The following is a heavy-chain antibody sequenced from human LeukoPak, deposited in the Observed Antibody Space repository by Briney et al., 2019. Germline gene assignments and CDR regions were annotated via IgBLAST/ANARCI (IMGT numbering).Heavy chain of an antibody. CDR1: GFTFSSYS. V-gene: IGHV3-21*04. CDR3: AREGIYDILTGYYKGLDY. D-gene: IGHD3-9*01. J-gene: IGHJ4*02. Sequence: PGGSLRLSCAASGFTFSSYSMNWVRQAPGKALEWVSSLSGSSTYIFYADSVKGRFTISRDNAKNSLYLQMNSLRAEDTALYYCAREGIYDILTGYYKGLDYWGQGTLVTVSS. CDR2: LSGSSTYI.